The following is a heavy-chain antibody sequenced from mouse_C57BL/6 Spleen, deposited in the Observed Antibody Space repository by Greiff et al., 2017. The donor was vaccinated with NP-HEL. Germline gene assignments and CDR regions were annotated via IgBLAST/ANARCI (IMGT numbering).Heavy chain of an antibody. CDR1: GYSFTGYF. J-gene: IGHJ4*01. D-gene: IGHD2-14*01. V-gene: IGHV1-20*01. CDR3: ARVGVHDYAMDY. CDR2: INPYNGDT. Sequence: VQLQQSGPELVKPGDSVKISCKASGYSFTGYFMNWVMQSHGKSLEWIGRINPYNGDTFYNQKFKGKATLTVDKSSSTAHMELRSLTSEDSAVYYCARVGVHDYAMDYWGQGTSVTVSS.